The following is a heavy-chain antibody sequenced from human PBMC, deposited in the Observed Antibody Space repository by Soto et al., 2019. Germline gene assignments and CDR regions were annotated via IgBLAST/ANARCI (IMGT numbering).Heavy chain of an antibody. D-gene: IGHD1-1*01. V-gene: IGHV4-30-4*01. CDR1: GGSISSGDYY. CDR2: IYYSRST. Sequence: PSETLSLTCTVSGGSISSGDYYWSSIRQPPGKGLEWIGYIYYSRSTYYNPSLKSRVTISVDTSKNQFSLKLSSVTAADTAVYYCARVEIRLGWFDPWGQGTLVTVSS. J-gene: IGHJ5*02. CDR3: ARVEIRLGWFDP.